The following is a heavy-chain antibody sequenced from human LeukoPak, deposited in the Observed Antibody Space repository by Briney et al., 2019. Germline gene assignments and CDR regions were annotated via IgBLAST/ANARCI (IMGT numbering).Heavy chain of an antibody. CDR2: MNPNSGNT. CDR3: ARPKSKYESSGYYPLDY. J-gene: IGHJ4*02. V-gene: IGHV1-8*01. D-gene: IGHD3-22*01. CDR1: GCTFTSND. Sequence: ASVKVSCKASGCTFTSNDINWVRQATGQGLEWMGWMNPNSGNTAYAQKFQGRVTMTRNTAISTAYMELSSLRSEDTAVYYCARPKSKYESSGYYPLDYWGQGTLVTVSS.